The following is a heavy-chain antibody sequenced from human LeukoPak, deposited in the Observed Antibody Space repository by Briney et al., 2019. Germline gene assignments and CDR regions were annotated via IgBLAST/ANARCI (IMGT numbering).Heavy chain of an antibody. V-gene: IGHV3-11*04. CDR3: ARDVLVATIPPSWDFDY. J-gene: IGHJ4*02. CDR1: GFTFSDYY. CDR2: ISSSGCTI. Sequence: PGGSLRLSCAASGFTFSDYYMSWIRQAPGKGLEWVSYISSSGCTIYYADSVKGRFTISRDNAKNSLYLQMNSLRAEDTAVYYCARDVLVATIPPSWDFDYWGQGTLVTVSS. D-gene: IGHD5-12*01.